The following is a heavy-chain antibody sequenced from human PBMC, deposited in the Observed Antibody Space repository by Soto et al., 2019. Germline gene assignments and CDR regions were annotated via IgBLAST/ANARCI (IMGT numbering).Heavy chain of an antibody. Sequence: QVQLVESGGGVVQPGRSLRLSCAASGFTFSSYGMHWVRQAPGKGLEWVAVIWYDGSNKCYADSVKGRFTISRDNSKNTLYLQMNSLRAEDTAVYYCARGVVGATTRGYFDYWGQGTLVTVSS. CDR3: ARGVVGATTRGYFDY. D-gene: IGHD1-26*01. CDR2: IWYDGSNK. CDR1: GFTFSSYG. V-gene: IGHV3-33*01. J-gene: IGHJ4*02.